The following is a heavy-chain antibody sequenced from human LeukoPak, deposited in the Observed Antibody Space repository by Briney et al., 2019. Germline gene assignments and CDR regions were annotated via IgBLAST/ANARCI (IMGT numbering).Heavy chain of an antibody. D-gene: IGHD3-3*01. CDR3: TTPGGLEWLLTDY. Sequence: PGGSLRLSCAASGFTFSNAWMSWVRQAPGKGLEWVGRIKSKTDGGTTDYAAPVKGRFTISRDDSKNTLYLQMNSLKTEDTAVYYCTTPGGLEWLLTDYWGQGTLVTVSS. V-gene: IGHV3-15*01. CDR2: IKSKTDGGTT. CDR1: GFTFSNAW. J-gene: IGHJ4*02.